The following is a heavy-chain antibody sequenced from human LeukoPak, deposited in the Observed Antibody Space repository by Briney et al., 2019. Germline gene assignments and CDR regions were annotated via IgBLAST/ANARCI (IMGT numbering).Heavy chain of an antibody. CDR2: ISPYNGDT. Sequence: ASVKVSCKASGYTFSSNGISWVRQGPGQGLEWMAWISPYNGDTKFAPEFQGRVTVTTDTSTSTAYMELRSLRSDDTALYYCAKLRGGIYGSRDAFDIWGQGTMVTVSS. J-gene: IGHJ3*02. CDR3: AKLRGGIYGSRDAFDI. V-gene: IGHV1-18*04. D-gene: IGHD3-16*01. CDR1: GYTFSSNG.